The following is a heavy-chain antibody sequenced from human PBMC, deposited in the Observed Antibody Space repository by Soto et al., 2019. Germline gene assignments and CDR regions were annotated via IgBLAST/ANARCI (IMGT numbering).Heavy chain of an antibody. CDR2: IGSSDNII. V-gene: IGHV3-11*01. Sequence: PGGSLRLSCAASGFTFSDYYMSWIRQAPGKGLEWVSYIGSSDNIIYYADSVKGRFTISRDNAKNSLYLQMNSLRAEDTAVYYCARDLGYYESSGYFADWGQGPLVPVS. CDR3: ARDLGYYESSGYFAD. CDR1: GFTFSDYY. J-gene: IGHJ4*02. D-gene: IGHD3-22*01.